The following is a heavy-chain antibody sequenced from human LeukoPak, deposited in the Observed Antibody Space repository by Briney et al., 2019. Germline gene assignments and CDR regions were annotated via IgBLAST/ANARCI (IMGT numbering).Heavy chain of an antibody. D-gene: IGHD6-6*01. Sequence: ASVKVSCKASGYTFTNYDINWVRQATGQGLEWMGWMNPNSGNTGYAQKFQGRVTMTRDTSTSTVYMELSSLRSDDTAVYYCARTAARRFDYWGQGTLVTVSS. CDR1: GYTFTNYD. CDR3: ARTAARRFDY. J-gene: IGHJ4*02. V-gene: IGHV1-8*01. CDR2: MNPNSGNT.